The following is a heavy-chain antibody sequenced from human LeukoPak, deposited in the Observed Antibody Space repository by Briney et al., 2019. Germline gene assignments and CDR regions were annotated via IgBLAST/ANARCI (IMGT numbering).Heavy chain of an antibody. CDR3: AKRGVVIRVILVGFHKEAYYFDS. J-gene: IGHJ4*02. Sequence: GGSLRLSCAVSGITLSNYGMSSVRQAPGKGLEWVSGISGSGGKTYYADSVKGRFTISRDNSKNTLYLQMNSLRAEDTAVYFCAKRGVVIRVILVGFHKEAYYFDSWGQGALVTVSS. CDR2: ISGSGGKT. D-gene: IGHD3-22*01. V-gene: IGHV3-23*01. CDR1: GITLSNYG.